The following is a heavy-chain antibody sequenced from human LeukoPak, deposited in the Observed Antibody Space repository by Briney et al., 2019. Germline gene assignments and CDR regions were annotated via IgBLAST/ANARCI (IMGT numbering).Heavy chain of an antibody. CDR2: IYYSGST. Sequence: SETLSLTCTVSGGSISSYYWSWIRQPPGKGLEWIGYIYYSGSTNYNPSLKSRVTISVDTSKNQFSLKLSSVTAADTAVYYCARLLGPLVAPNWFDPWGQGTLVTVSS. CDR3: ARLLGPLVAPNWFDP. J-gene: IGHJ5*02. CDR1: GGSISSYY. V-gene: IGHV4-59*08. D-gene: IGHD5-12*01.